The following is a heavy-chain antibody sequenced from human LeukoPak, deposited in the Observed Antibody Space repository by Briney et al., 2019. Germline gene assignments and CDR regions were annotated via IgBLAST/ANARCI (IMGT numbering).Heavy chain of an antibody. CDR1: GGSISSYY. J-gene: IGHJ5*02. Sequence: PSETLPLTCTVSGGSISSYYWSWIRQPPGKGLEWIGYIYYSGSTNYNPSLKSRVTISVDTSKNQFSLKLSSVTAADTAVYYCARAVRRVVSNWFDPWGQGTLVTVSS. CDR2: IYYSGST. V-gene: IGHV4-59*01. CDR3: ARAVRRVVSNWFDP. D-gene: IGHD2-15*01.